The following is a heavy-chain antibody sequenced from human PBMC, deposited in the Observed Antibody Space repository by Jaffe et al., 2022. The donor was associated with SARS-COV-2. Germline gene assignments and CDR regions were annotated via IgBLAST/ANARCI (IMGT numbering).Heavy chain of an antibody. J-gene: IGHJ3*02. CDR1: GFTFDDYA. CDR2: ISWNSGSI. CDR3: AKDSGEGEAFDI. D-gene: IGHD4-17*01. Sequence: EVQLVESGGGLVQPGRSLRLSCAASGFTFDDYAMHWVRQAPGKGLEWVSGISWNSGSIGYADSVKGRFTISRDNAKNSLYLQMNSLRAEDTALYYCAKDSGEGEAFDIWGQGTMVTVSS. V-gene: IGHV3-9*01.